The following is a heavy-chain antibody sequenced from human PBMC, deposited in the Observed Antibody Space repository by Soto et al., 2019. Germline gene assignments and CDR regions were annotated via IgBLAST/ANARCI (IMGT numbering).Heavy chain of an antibody. Sequence: GGSLRLSCAASGFTFSNYGMHWVRQAPGKGLEWVALVTYDGNSKYYADSVKGRFTISRDNSKNTLDLQMSSLRAEDTAVYYCAAPTGPFDYWGQGTLVTVSS. CDR1: GFTFSNYG. CDR2: VTYDGNSK. V-gene: IGHV3-30*03. J-gene: IGHJ4*02. D-gene: IGHD1-1*01. CDR3: AAPTGPFDY.